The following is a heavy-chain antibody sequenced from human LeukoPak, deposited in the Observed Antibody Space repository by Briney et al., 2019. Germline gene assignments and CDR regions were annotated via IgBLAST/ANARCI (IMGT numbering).Heavy chain of an antibody. J-gene: IGHJ5*02. CDR2: INHNGRT. D-gene: IGHD3-3*01. V-gene: IGHV4-34*01. CDR1: GGSFSEYF. CDR3: ARGHSITIFGVVIRNNWFDP. Sequence: SEALSLTCAVYGGSFSEYFWSWIRQPPGKGLEWVGGINHNGRTNYNPFLKSRLTMSVDPSKKQFPLKVSSVTAADTAGYYCARGHSITIFGVVIRNNWFDPWGQGTLVTVSS.